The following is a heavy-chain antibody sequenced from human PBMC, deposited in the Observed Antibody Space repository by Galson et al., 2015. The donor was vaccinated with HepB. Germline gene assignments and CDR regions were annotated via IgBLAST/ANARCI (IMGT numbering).Heavy chain of an antibody. J-gene: IGHJ5*02. D-gene: IGHD4-17*01. CDR1: GFTFSSYA. CDR3: AEDPFYYGEDLMDWFDP. V-gene: IGHV3-23*01. CDR2: ISGSGGST. Sequence: SLRLSCAASGFTFSSYAMSWVRQAPGKGLEWVSAISGSGGSTYYADSVKGRFTISRDNSKNTLYLQMNSLRAEDTAVYYCAEDPFYYGEDLMDWFDPWGQGTLVTVSS.